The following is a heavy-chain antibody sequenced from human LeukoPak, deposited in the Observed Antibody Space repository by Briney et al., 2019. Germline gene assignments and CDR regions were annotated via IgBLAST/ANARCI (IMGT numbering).Heavy chain of an antibody. Sequence: GGSLKLSCAAPGFTFSSYGMTWVRQAPGKGLEWVSYISSSSSTIYYADSVKGRFTISRDNAKNSLYLQLNSLRAEDTAVYYCARSLVVGATYPYHWGQGTLVTVSS. J-gene: IGHJ5*02. CDR1: GFTFSSYG. CDR3: ARSLVVGATYPYH. D-gene: IGHD1-26*01. V-gene: IGHV3-48*01. CDR2: ISSSSSTI.